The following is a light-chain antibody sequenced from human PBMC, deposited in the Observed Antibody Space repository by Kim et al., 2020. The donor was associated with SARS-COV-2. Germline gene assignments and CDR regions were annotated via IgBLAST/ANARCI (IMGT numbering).Light chain of an antibody. CDR1: QSINTW. J-gene: IGKJ4*01. CDR2: DAS. CDR3: QQYNRYPLT. V-gene: IGKV1-5*01. Sequence: DIQMTQSPSTLSASVGDRVTITCRASQSINTWMAWYQQKPGKAPNLLIYDASSLESGVTSRFSGSGSGTEFTLTISSLQPDDFATYFCQQYNRYPLTFGGGTKVDIK.